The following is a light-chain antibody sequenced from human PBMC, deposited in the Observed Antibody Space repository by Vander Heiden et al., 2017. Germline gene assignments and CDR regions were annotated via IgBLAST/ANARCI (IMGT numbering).Light chain of an antibody. V-gene: IGLV3-19*01. CDR2: GDN. Sequence: SSELTQDPAVSVALGQTVTITCQGESLRRNYASWYHQKPGQAPILVIYGDNKRPSGIPDRFSGSTSGDTSSLTLTGARAEDEADFYCNSRDTGGNHPYVFGTGTRVTVL. CDR1: SLRRNY. J-gene: IGLJ1*01. CDR3: NSRDTGGNHPYV.